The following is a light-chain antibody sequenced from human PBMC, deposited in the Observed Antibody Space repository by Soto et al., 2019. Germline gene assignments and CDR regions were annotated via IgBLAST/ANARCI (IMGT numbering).Light chain of an antibody. CDR2: ATS. V-gene: IGKV3-20*01. CDR1: QSVSSSY. CDR3: QQYVTSPRT. J-gene: IGKJ1*01. Sequence: EIVLTQSPGTLSLSPGERATLSCRASQSVSSSYLAWYQQKPGQAPRLLMYATSSRATDIPDRFSGSGSGTDFTLTISRLEPEDFAVYYCQQYVTSPRTFGQGTKVEIK.